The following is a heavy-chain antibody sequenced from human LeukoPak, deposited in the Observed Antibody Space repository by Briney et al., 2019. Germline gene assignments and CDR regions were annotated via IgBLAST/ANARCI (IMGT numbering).Heavy chain of an antibody. CDR3: ARVIVATD. CDR2: INPNSGGT. Sequence: GASVKVSCTASGYTFTGYYIHWVRQAPGQGLEWMGWINPNSGGTNYAQKFQGRVTMTRDTSISTAFMELSRLRSDDTAVYYCARVIVATDWGQGTLVTVSS. CDR1: GYTFTGYY. V-gene: IGHV1-2*02. D-gene: IGHD5-12*01. J-gene: IGHJ4*02.